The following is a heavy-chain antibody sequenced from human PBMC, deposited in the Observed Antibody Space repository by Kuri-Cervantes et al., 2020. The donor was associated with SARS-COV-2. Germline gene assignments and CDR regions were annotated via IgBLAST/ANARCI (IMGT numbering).Heavy chain of an antibody. J-gene: IGHJ3*01. Sequence: ASVKVSCKASGYTFTSYYMHWVRQATGQGLEWMGIINPNSGSTSYAQKFQGRVTMTRDTSMSTVYMELSSLRSEDTAVYYCARNRIAEVGTDEFDLWGQGTMVTVSS. CDR1: GYTFTSYY. V-gene: IGHV1-46*01. CDR3: ARNRIAEVGTDEFDL. D-gene: IGHD6-13*01. CDR2: INPNSGST.